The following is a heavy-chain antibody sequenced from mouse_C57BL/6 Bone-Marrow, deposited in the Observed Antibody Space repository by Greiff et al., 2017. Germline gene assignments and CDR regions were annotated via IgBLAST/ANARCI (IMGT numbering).Heavy chain of an antibody. V-gene: IGHV1-81*01. Sequence: VQRVESGAELARPGASVKLSCKASGYTFTSYGISWVKQRTGQGLEWIGEIYPRSGNTYYNEKFKGKATLTADKSSSTAYMELRSLTSEDSAVYFCAIRLYYFDYWGQGTTLTVSS. CDR2: IYPRSGNT. J-gene: IGHJ2*01. CDR1: GYTFTSYG. CDR3: AIRLYYFDY. D-gene: IGHD1-1*01.